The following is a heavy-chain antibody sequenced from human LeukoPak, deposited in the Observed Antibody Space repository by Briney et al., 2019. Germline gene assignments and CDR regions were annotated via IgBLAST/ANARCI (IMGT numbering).Heavy chain of an antibody. V-gene: IGHV3-48*03. D-gene: IGHD2/OR15-2a*01. CDR1: GFTFSSYE. CDR3: AKVGTVYFPLDF. J-gene: IGHJ4*02. CDR2: ISSSGSTI. Sequence: GGSLRLSCAASGFTFSSYEMNWVRQAPGKGLEWVSYISSSGSTIYYADSVKGRFTISRDNAKNSLYLQMNSLRAGDTAVYYCAKVGTVYFPLDFWGQGTLVTVSS.